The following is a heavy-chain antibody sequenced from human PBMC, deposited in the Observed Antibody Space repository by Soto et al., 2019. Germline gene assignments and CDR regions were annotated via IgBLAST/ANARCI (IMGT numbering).Heavy chain of an antibody. J-gene: IGHJ4*02. CDR1: GGSISISSYY. V-gene: IGHV4-39*01. D-gene: IGHD3-22*01. CDR2: IYYSGST. Sequence: KSSETLSLTCTVSGGSISISSYYWGCIRQPPGKGLEWIGSIYYSGSTYYNPSLKSRVTISVDTSKNQFSLKLSSVTAADTAVYYCARHRRYDSSGYYYGPHFDYWGQGTLVTVSS. CDR3: ARHRRYDSSGYYYGPHFDY.